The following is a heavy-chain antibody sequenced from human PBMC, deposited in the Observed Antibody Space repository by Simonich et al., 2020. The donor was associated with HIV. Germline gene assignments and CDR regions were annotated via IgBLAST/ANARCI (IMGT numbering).Heavy chain of an antibody. D-gene: IGHD5-12*01. Sequence: QVQLQQWGAGLLKPSETLSITCAVYGGSFSGYYWTWIRQPPGKGLEWIGEINHSEITDYNPSLKSRVTISLDTSKNQFSLKLSSVTAADTAVYYCARRTGYDLDYWGQGTLVTVSS. J-gene: IGHJ4*02. V-gene: IGHV4-34*01. CDR3: ARRTGYDLDY. CDR2: INHSEIT. CDR1: GGSFSGYY.